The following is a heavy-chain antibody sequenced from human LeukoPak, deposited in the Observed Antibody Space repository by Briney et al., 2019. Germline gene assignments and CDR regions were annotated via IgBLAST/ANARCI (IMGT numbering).Heavy chain of an antibody. Sequence: GGSLRHSCTASGFSVNNNYISWVRQAPGRGLEWVSVIYSGDTTFYADSVKDRFTISRDNSKNTVYLQMNNLRGEDTAMYYCVREFYGPWGQGTLVTVSS. J-gene: IGHJ5*02. CDR3: VREFYGP. V-gene: IGHV3-66*01. D-gene: IGHD4-17*01. CDR2: IYSGDTT. CDR1: GFSVNNNY.